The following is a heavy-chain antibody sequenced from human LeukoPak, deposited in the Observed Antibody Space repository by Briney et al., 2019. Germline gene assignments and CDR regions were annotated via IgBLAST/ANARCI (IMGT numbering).Heavy chain of an antibody. Sequence: SVKVSCKASGGAFSSYTISWVRQAPGQGLEWMGRIIPILGIANYAQKFQGRVTITADKSTSTAYMELSSLRSEDTAVYYCARAPGISQAADYWGQGTLVTVSS. V-gene: IGHV1-69*02. CDR2: IIPILGIA. CDR3: ARAPGISQAADY. D-gene: IGHD2-15*01. CDR1: GGAFSSYT. J-gene: IGHJ4*02.